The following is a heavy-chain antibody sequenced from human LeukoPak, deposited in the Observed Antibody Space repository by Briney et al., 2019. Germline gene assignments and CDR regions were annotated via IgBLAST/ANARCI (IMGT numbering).Heavy chain of an antibody. CDR3: ARDAFPGVVVPATLSY. Sequence: GGSLRLSCAASGFTFSSYWMSWVRQAPGKGLEWVANIKQDGSEKYYGDSVKGRVTISRDNAKNSLYLQINSLRAEDTAVYYCARDAFPGVVVPATLSYWGQGTLVTVSS. D-gene: IGHD2-2*01. CDR1: GFTFSSYW. J-gene: IGHJ4*02. CDR2: IKQDGSEK. V-gene: IGHV3-7*01.